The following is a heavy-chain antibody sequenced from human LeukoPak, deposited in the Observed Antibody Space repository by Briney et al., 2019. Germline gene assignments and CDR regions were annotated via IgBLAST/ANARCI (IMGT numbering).Heavy chain of an antibody. Sequence: SVKVSCKASGGTFSSYAISWVRQAPGQGLEWMGGIIPIFGTANYAQKFQGRVTITADESTSTAYMEPSSLRSEDTAVYYCASSEDIVVVPAAIQVHYYYGMDVWGQGTTVTVSS. J-gene: IGHJ6*02. CDR3: ASSEDIVVVPAAIQVHYYYGMDV. V-gene: IGHV1-69*13. CDR2: IIPIFGTA. D-gene: IGHD2-2*02. CDR1: GGTFSSYA.